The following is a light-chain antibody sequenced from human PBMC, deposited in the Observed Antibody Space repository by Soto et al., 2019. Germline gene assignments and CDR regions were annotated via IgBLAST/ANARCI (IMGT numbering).Light chain of an antibody. CDR2: DVS. V-gene: IGLV2-14*03. CDR1: SSDIGGYNY. Sequence: QSALTQPASVSGSPGQSITISCTGTSSDIGGYNYVSWYQQLPGKVPKLIIYDVSNRPSGVSDRFSGSKSGNAASLTISGLQPDDEADYYCSSYTSTSTLYVFGTGTKVTVL. J-gene: IGLJ1*01. CDR3: SSYTSTSTLYV.